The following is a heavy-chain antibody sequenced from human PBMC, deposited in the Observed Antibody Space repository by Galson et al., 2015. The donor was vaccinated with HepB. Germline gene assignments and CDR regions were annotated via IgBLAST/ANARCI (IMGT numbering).Heavy chain of an antibody. CDR3: ARVSAWSHFDF. V-gene: IGHV1-8*01. CDR2: TNPNSGNA. CDR1: GYIFTSYD. D-gene: IGHD6-19*01. Sequence: SVKVSCKASGYIFTSYDINWVRQATGQGLEWMGWTNPNSGNAGCAQKFQGRVTMTRDISTSTAYMELSSLRFDDTAVYYCARVSAWSHFDFWGQGTLVTVPP. J-gene: IGHJ4*02.